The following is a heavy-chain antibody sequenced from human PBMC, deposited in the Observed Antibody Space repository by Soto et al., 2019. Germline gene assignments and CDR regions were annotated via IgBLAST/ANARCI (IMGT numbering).Heavy chain of an antibody. Sequence: QPPGKGLEWIGYIYYSGSTNYNPSLKSRVTISVDTSKNQFSLKLSSVTAADTAVYYCARGVTIFGVVTGSYWYFDLWGRGTLVTVSS. J-gene: IGHJ2*01. D-gene: IGHD3-3*01. CDR3: ARGVTIFGVVTGSYWYFDL. CDR2: IYYSGST. V-gene: IGHV4-59*01.